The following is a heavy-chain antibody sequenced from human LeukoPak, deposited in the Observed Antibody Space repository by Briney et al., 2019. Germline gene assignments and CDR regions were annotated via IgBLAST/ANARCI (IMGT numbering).Heavy chain of an antibody. CDR1: GFTFSSYG. CDR2: IWYDGSNK. J-gene: IGHJ6*03. Sequence: GGSLRLSCAASGFTFSSYGMHWVRQAPGKGLEWVAVIWYDGSNKYYADSVKGRFTISRDNSKNTLYLQMNSLRAEDTAVYYCAKAPSTADDYYYYMDVWGKGTTVTVSS. CDR3: AKAPSTADDYYYYMDV. V-gene: IGHV3-33*06.